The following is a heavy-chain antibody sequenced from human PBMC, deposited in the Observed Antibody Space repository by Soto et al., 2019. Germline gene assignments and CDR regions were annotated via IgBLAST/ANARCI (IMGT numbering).Heavy chain of an antibody. D-gene: IGHD3-22*01. J-gene: IGHJ4*02. CDR3: ARCRRYYDSSSYYYYYFDY. CDR2: INHSGST. V-gene: IGHV4-39*07. Sequence: SETLSLTCTVSGGSISSGGYYWSWIRQPPGKGLEWIGEINHSGSTNYNPSLKSRVTISVDTSKNQFSLKLSSVTAADTAVYYCARCRRYYDSSSYYYYYFDYWGQGTLVTVSS. CDR1: GGSISSGGYY.